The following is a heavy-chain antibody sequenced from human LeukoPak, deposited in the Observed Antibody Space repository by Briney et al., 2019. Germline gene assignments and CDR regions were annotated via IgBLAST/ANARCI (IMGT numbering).Heavy chain of an antibody. V-gene: IGHV3-48*03. CDR2: ISNSGGTI. CDR1: GFTFSRYE. CDR3: ARVEAETIGY. J-gene: IGHJ4*02. Sequence: PGGSLRLSCAASGFTFSRYEMSWVRQAPGKGLEWVAYISNSGGTIYYADSVKGRFTISRDNAKNSLYLQMNSLRGEDTAVYYCARVEAETIGYWGQGTLVTVSS. D-gene: IGHD2/OR15-2a*01.